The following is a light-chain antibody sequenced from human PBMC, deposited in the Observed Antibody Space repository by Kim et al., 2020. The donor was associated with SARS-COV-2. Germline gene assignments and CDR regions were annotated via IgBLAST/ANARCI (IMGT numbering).Light chain of an antibody. CDR1: RDITMF. CDR3: LQTYSAPLT. V-gene: IGKV1-39*01. J-gene: IGKJ4*01. CDR2: ATS. Sequence: ACVGDRVTITCRASRDITMFLNWYRQKPGRAPDLLIYATSSLQNGVTTRFSGSGSGTHFTLTINNLQPEDFATYYCLQTYSAPLTFGGGTKVDIK.